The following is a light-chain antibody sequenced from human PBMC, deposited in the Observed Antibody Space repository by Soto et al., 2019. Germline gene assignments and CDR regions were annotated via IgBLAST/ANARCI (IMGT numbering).Light chain of an antibody. J-gene: IGKJ1*01. Sequence: EIVLTQSPGTLSLCPEERATLSCRASQSVGSSYLAWYQQKPGQAPRLLIYGASSRATGIPDRFSGGGSGTDFTLTISRLEPEDFAVYYCHQYGSSRTFGQGTKVDI. V-gene: IGKV3-20*01. CDR3: HQYGSSRT. CDR1: QSVGSSY. CDR2: GAS.